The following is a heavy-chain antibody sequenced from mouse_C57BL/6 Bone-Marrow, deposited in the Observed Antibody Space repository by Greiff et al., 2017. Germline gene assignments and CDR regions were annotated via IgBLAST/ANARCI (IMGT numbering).Heavy chain of an antibody. CDR1: GYAFSSSW. D-gene: IGHD3-3*01. CDR3: ARADRGDY. V-gene: IGHV1-82*01. Sequence: QVQLQQSGPELVKPGASVKISCKASGYAFSSSWMNWVKQRPGKGLEWSGRIYPGDGDTNYKGKFKGKATMTADKSTSTAYMKLSSLTSEDSAVYFCARADRGDYWGRGTALPVSS. CDR2: IYPGDGDT. J-gene: IGHJ2*01.